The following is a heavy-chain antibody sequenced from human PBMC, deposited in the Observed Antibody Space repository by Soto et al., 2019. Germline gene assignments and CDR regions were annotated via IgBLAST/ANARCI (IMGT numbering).Heavy chain of an antibody. CDR3: ARDWLGCSGDSCHPGSPGYYYYGMDV. J-gene: IGHJ6*02. CDR2: IYYSGST. V-gene: IGHV4-59*12. Sequence: ETLSLTCTVSGGSISFYHWSWIRQPPGKGLEWIGYIYYSGSTNYNPSLKSRVTISADTSKNQFSLRLTSVTAADTAVYYCARDWLGCSGDSCHPGSPGYYYYGMDVWGQGTTVTVSS. CDR1: GGSISFYH. D-gene: IGHD2-15*01.